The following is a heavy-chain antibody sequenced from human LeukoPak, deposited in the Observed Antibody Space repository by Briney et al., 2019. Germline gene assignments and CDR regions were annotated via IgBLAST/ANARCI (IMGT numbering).Heavy chain of an antibody. D-gene: IGHD4-17*01. V-gene: IGHV4-30-4*07. CDR3: ARSQADYGDYGVWFDP. CDR2: IYYSGST. J-gene: IGHJ5*02. CDR1: GYSISSGGYS. Sequence: TLSLTCTVSGYSISSGGYSWSWIRQPPGKGLEWIGYIYYSGSTYYNPSLKSRVTISVDTSKNQFSLKLSSVTAADTAAYYCARSQADYGDYGVWFDPWGQGTLVTVSS.